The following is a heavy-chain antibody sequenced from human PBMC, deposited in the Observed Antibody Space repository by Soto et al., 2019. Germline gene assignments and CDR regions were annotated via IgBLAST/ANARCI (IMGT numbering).Heavy chain of an antibody. D-gene: IGHD3-22*01. CDR1: GGTFSSYA. CDR3: ARDPTYYDSSGYYYAPLE. CDR2: IIPIFGTA. J-gene: IGHJ4*02. V-gene: IGHV1-69*01. Sequence: QVQLVQSGAEVKKPGSSVKVSCKASGGTFSSYAISWVRQAPGQGLEWMGGIIPIFGTANYAQKFQGRVTITADESTSTAYMELSSLRSEDTAVYYCARDPTYYDSSGYYYAPLEWGQGTLVTVSS.